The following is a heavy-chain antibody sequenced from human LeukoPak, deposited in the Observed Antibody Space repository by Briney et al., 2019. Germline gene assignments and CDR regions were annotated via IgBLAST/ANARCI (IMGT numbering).Heavy chain of an antibody. J-gene: IGHJ4*02. CDR1: GGSISSFTYY. V-gene: IGHV4-39*07. D-gene: IGHD3-10*01. Sequence: SETLSLTCTVSGGSISSFTYYWGWIRQPPGKGLEWIGNVHYRGATSYNPSLRSRLTISRDTSLNQFSLTLSSVTAADTAVYYCARNYYGSGSYYGTYYFDYWGQGTLVTVSS. CDR2: VHYRGAT. CDR3: ARNYYGSGSYYGTYYFDY.